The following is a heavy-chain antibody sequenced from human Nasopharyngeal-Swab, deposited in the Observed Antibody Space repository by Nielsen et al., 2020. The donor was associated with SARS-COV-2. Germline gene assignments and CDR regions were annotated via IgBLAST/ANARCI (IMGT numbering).Heavy chain of an antibody. CDR3: ARTAAASENGMDV. V-gene: IGHV3-21*01. J-gene: IGHJ6*02. CDR1: GFTFSSYS. CDR2: ISSSSSYI. Sequence: GEPLKISCAASGFTFSSYSMNWVRQAPGKGLEWVSSISSSSSYIYYADSVKGRFTISRDNAKNSLYLQMNSLRAEDTAVYYCARTAAASENGMDVWGQGTTVTVSS. D-gene: IGHD2-2*01.